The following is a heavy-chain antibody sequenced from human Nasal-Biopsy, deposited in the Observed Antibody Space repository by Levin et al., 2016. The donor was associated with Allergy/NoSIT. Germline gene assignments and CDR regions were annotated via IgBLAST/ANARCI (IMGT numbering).Heavy chain of an antibody. D-gene: IGHD7-27*01. CDR2: TYYRGGA. CDR3: ATWGINTDALNM. J-gene: IGHJ3*02. CDR1: WLHRIVTT. Sequence: SETLSLTCHCLWWLHRIVTTGVGIRQAPGKGLEWIGHTYYRGGANYSPSLKSRVTISVDTPKNQFSLELTSVTAADTAVYYCATWGINTDALNMWAKAEWSPSLQ. V-gene: IGHV4-59*11.